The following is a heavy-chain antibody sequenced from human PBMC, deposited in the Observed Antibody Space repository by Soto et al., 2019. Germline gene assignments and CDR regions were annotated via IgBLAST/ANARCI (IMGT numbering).Heavy chain of an antibody. CDR3: ARREQWLENFDY. J-gene: IGHJ4*02. V-gene: IGHV1-2*02. CDR2: INPNSGDT. Sequence: QVQLVQSGAEVKKPGASVKVSSKTSGYTFTGYYIHWIRKAPGKGLEWMGWINPNSGDTNYSQEFQGRVTMTSDTSITTAYVELTRLRSDDTAVYYCARREQWLENFDYWGQGTLVTVSS. D-gene: IGHD6-19*01. CDR1: GYTFTGYY.